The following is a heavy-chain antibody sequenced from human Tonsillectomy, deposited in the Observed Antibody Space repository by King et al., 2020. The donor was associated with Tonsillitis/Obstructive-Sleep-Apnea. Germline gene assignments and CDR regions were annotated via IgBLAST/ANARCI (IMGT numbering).Heavy chain of an antibody. Sequence: QLVQSGAEVKKPGASVKVSCKVSGYTLTELSMHWVRQAPGKGLEWRGGFDPEDGETIYAQKFQGRVTMTEDTSTDTAYMELSSLRAEDTAVYYCATGIVGVEAASTAAFDSWGQGTLVTVSS. CDR2: FDPEDGET. V-gene: IGHV1-24*01. J-gene: IGHJ3*02. D-gene: IGHD2-2*01. CDR1: GYTLTELS. CDR3: ATGIVGVEAASTAAFDS.